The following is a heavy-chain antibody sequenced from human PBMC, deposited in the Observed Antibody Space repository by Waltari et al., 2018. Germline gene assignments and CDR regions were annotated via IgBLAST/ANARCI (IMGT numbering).Heavy chain of an antibody. Sequence: QVQLQESGPGLVKPSETLSLTCTVSGGSISSYYWSWIRQPAGKGLEWIGRIYTSGSTTYNPSLKSRVTISVDKSKNQFSLKLSSVTAADTAVYYCARELHIVVVTATQTNAFDIWGQGTMVTVSS. CDR3: ARELHIVVVTATQTNAFDI. CDR1: GGSISSYY. D-gene: IGHD2-21*02. V-gene: IGHV4-4*07. CDR2: IYTSGST. J-gene: IGHJ3*02.